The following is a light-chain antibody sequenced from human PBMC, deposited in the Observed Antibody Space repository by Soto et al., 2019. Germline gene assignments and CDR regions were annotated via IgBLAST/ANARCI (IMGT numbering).Light chain of an antibody. CDR2: AAS. J-gene: IGKJ1*01. CDR3: QQYYSYPWT. Sequence: AIRMTQSPSSFSASTGDRVTLTCRASQDISSYLAWYQQKPGKAPNLLISAASTLQGGVPSRFSGSGSGTXXXXXXXXXXXXXFATYYCQQYYSYPWTFGQXTKVEIK. V-gene: IGKV1-8*01. CDR1: QDISSY.